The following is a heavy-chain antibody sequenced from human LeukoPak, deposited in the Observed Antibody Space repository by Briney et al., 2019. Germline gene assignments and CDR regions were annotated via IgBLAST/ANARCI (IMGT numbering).Heavy chain of an antibody. J-gene: IGHJ4*02. CDR2: IYTSGST. CDR1: GGSISSYY. V-gene: IGHV4-4*07. CDR3: AAASTVVTTFDY. D-gene: IGHD4-23*01. Sequence: SETLSLTCTVSGGSISSYYWSWIRQPAGKGREWIGRIYTSGSTNYNPSLKSRVTMSVDTSKNQFSLKLSSVTAADTAVYYCAAASTVVTTFDYWGKGTLVTVSS.